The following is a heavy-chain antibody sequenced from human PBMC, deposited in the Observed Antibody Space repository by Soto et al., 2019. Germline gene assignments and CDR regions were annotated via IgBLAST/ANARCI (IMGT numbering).Heavy chain of an antibody. V-gene: IGHV1-58*01. J-gene: IGHJ6*02. CDR3: AAGQDYYDSSGYYPYYYYGMDV. D-gene: IGHD3-22*01. CDR1: GFTFTSSA. CDR2: IVVGSGNT. Sequence: QMQLVQSGPEVKKPGTSVKVSCKASGFTFTSSAVQWVRQARGQRLEWIGWIVVGSGNTNYAQKFQERVTITRDMSTSTAYMELSSLRSEDTAVYYCAAGQDYYDSSGYYPYYYYGMDVWGQGTTVTVSS.